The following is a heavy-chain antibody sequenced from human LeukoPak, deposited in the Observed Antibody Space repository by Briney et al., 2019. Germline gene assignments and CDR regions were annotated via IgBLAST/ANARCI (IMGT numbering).Heavy chain of an antibody. CDR1: GYTFTSYD. Sequence: ASVKVSRKASGYTFTSYDFNWVRQATGQRPEWMGWMSPNSGDTGYAQKFQDRVTMTRNTSISTAYMEQSSLRSDDTAVYYCARGPPNWGYDYWGPGTLVTVSS. V-gene: IGHV1-8*01. D-gene: IGHD7-27*01. CDR3: ARGPPNWGYDY. J-gene: IGHJ4*02. CDR2: MSPNSGDT.